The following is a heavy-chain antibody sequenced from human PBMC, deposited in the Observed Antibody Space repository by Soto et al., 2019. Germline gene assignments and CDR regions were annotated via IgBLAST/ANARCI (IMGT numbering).Heavy chain of an antibody. CDR1: GFTFSSYS. J-gene: IGHJ5*02. CDR3: ARDREKDSSSPHGFDP. V-gene: IGHV3-48*01. D-gene: IGHD6-6*01. Sequence: GGSLRLSCAASGFTFSSYSMNWVRQAPGKGLEWVSYVSSSSSTIYYADSVKGRFTISRDNAKNSLYLQMNSLRAEDTAVYYCARDREKDSSSPHGFDPWGQGTLVTVSS. CDR2: VSSSSSTI.